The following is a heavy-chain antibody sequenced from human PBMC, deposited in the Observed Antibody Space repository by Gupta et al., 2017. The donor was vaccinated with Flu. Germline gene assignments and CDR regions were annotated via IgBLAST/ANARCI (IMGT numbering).Heavy chain of an antibody. CDR3: AKAEVVVITFYDY. D-gene: IGHD3-22*01. CDR2: ISGSSGTT. Sequence: VRQALGKGLEWVSAISGSSGTTYYADSVKGRFTISRDNSKNTLYLQMNSLRAEDTAVYYCAKAEVVVITFYDYWGQGTLVTVSS. V-gene: IGHV3-23*01. J-gene: IGHJ4*02.